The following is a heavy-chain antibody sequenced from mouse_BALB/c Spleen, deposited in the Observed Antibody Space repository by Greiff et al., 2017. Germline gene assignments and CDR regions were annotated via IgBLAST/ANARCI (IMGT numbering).Heavy chain of an antibody. CDR1: GYTFTNYW. V-gene: IGHV1-63*02. CDR2: IYPGGGYT. J-gene: IGHJ3*01. Sequence: QVQLKQSGAELVRPGTSVKISCKASGYTFTNYWLGWVKQRPGHGLEWIGDIYPGGGYTNYNEKFKGKATLTADTSSSTAYMQLSSLTSEDSAVYFGARPSATMITTEFAYWGQGTLVTVSA. CDR3: ARPSATMITTEFAY. D-gene: IGHD2-4*01.